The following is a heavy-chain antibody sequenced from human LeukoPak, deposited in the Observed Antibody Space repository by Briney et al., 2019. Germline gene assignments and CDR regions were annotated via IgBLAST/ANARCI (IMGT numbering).Heavy chain of an antibody. Sequence: ESGPTLVKPTQTLTLTCTFSGFSLSTSGNCVSWIRQPPGKALEWLARIDWDDDKYYSTSLKTRLTISKDTSKNQVVLTMTNMAPVDTATYYCARGNDWGTGYHLDYWGQGALVTVSS. CDR3: ARGNDWGTGYHLDY. CDR2: IDWDDDK. V-gene: IGHV2-70*11. CDR1: GFSLSTSGNC. D-gene: IGHD6-25*01. J-gene: IGHJ4*02.